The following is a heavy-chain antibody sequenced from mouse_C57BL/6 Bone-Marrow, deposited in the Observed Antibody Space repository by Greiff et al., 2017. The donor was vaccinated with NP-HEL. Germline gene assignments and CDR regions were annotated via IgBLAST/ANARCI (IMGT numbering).Heavy chain of an antibody. V-gene: IGHV5-15*01. D-gene: IGHD2-3*01. Sequence: ELQRVESGGGLVQPGGSLKLSCAASGFTFSDYGMAWVRQAPRKGPEWVAFISNLAYSIYYADTVTGRFTISRENAKNTLYLEMSSLRSEDTAMYYCARRNGYYVDWYFDVWGTGTTVTVSS. CDR1: GFTFSDYG. CDR2: ISNLAYSI. J-gene: IGHJ1*03. CDR3: ARRNGYYVDWYFDV.